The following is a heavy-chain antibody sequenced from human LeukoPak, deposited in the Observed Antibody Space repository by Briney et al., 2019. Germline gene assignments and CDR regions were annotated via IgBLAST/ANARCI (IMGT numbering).Heavy chain of an antibody. CDR2: ISNDGSRK. Sequence: GGSLRLSCAPSGFTFSRHGMHWVRQAPGKGLEWVAIISNDGSRKYYAHSVEGRFTISRDNSKNTLYLQMNSLRAEDTAVYYCASPYYYDSSGYCENWGQGTLVTVSS. D-gene: IGHD3-22*01. J-gene: IGHJ4*02. CDR1: GFTFSRHG. V-gene: IGHV3-30*03. CDR3: ASPYYYDSSGYCEN.